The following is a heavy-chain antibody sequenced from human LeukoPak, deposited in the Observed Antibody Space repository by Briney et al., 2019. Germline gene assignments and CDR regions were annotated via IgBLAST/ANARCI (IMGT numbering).Heavy chain of an antibody. CDR1: GYTFTSYG. CDR3: ARRGYQLLYPHYFDY. CDR2: ISAYNGNT. Sequence: ASVKVSCKASGYTFTSYGISWVRQAPGQGLEWMGWISAYNGNTNYAQKLQGRVTMTTDTSTSTAYMELRSLRSDDTAVYYCARRGYQLLYPHYFDYWGQGTLVTVSS. V-gene: IGHV1-18*01. D-gene: IGHD2-2*02. J-gene: IGHJ4*02.